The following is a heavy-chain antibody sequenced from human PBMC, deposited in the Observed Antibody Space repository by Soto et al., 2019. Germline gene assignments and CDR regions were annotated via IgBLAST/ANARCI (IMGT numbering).Heavy chain of an antibody. Sequence: GVLRLSCAASGLSVSSSYMSWVRQAPGRGLQWVSVIYSAGSTYYANSVKGRFTISRDISANMIYLQMSSLRDEDTAVYYCARAREPDHNSAIFFDIWGQGALVTVSS. CDR3: ARAREPDHNSAIFFDI. CDR1: GLSVSSSY. CDR2: IYSAGST. D-gene: IGHD2-21*01. V-gene: IGHV3-53*01. J-gene: IGHJ4*02.